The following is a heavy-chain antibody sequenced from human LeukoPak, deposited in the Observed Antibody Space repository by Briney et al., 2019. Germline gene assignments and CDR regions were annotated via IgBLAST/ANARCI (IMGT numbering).Heavy chain of an antibody. J-gene: IGHJ4*02. CDR2: INHSGST. CDR3: ARTRWSYSSSWSY. V-gene: IGHV4-34*01. Sequence: SETLSLTCAVYGGSFSGYYWSWIRQPPGKGLEWIGEINHSGSTNYNPSLKSRVTISVDTSKNQFSLKLSSVTAADTAVYYCARTRWSYSSSWSYWGQGTLVTVSS. CDR1: GGSFSGYY. D-gene: IGHD6-13*01.